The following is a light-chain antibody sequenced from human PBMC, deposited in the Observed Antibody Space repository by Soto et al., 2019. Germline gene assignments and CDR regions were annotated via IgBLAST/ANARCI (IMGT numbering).Light chain of an antibody. CDR2: GNS. Sequence: QSVLTQPPSLSGAPGQRVTISCTGSSSNIGAGYDVHWYQHLPGTAPRLLISGNSNRPSGVPDRFSGSKSGTSASLDIAGLQADDEADYYCQSYDTSLRVRVFGGGTKLTVL. CDR1: SSNIGAGYD. V-gene: IGLV1-40*01. J-gene: IGLJ3*02. CDR3: QSYDTSLRVRV.